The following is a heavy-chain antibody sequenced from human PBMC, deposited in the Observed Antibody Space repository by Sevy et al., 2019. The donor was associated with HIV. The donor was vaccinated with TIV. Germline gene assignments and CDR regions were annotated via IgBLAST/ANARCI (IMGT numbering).Heavy chain of an antibody. CDR3: ARGPLFGREYCSGSACPTIEY. Sequence: SETLSLTCGVSGVSFSDYYWAWIRQSPGKGLEWIGEVSQSGSANYNPSLRSRVIMSLDTSNNHFSLELTSMTAADTAVYYCARGPLFGREYCSGSACPTIEYWSQGTLVTVSS. CDR1: GVSFSDYY. CDR2: VSQSGSA. V-gene: IGHV4-34*01. D-gene: IGHD2-15*01. J-gene: IGHJ4*02.